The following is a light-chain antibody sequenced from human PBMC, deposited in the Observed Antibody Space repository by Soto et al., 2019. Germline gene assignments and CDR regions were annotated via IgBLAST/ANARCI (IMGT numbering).Light chain of an antibody. CDR2: GAS. Sequence: EIVLTQSPGTLSLSPGERATLSCRASQSVSSSYLAWYQQKPGQAPRLLIYGASSRATGIPDRFSGSGSGTDFTLTISRLEPEDLEVYYCQQYGSSPRSFGQGTRLEIK. CDR1: QSVSSSY. J-gene: IGKJ5*01. CDR3: QQYGSSPRS. V-gene: IGKV3-20*01.